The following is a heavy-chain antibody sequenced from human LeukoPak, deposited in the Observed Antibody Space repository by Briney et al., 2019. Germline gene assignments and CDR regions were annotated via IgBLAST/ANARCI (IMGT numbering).Heavy chain of an antibody. CDR1: GFTFSSYA. CDR2: ISGSGGST. Sequence: GGSLGLSCAASGFTFSSYAMSWVRQAPGKGLEWVSAISGSGGSTYYADSVKGRFTISRDNSKNTLYLQMNSLRAEDTAVYYCAKGPSGSYLLDYWGQGTLVTVSS. V-gene: IGHV3-23*01. J-gene: IGHJ4*02. CDR3: AKGPSGSYLLDY. D-gene: IGHD1-26*01.